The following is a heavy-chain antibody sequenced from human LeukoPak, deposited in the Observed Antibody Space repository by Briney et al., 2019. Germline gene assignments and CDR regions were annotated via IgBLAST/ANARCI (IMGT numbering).Heavy chain of an antibody. D-gene: IGHD2-2*01. CDR2: IYYSGST. Sequence: SETLSLTCTVSGDSISSSNSYWSWIRQPPGTGLEWIGYIYYSGSTNYNPSLKSRVTISVDTSKNQFSLKLSSVTAADTAVYYCARDRKDCSSTSCYSSWFDPWGQGTLVTVSS. CDR3: ARDRKDCSSTSCYSSWFDP. CDR1: GDSISSSNSY. V-gene: IGHV4-61*01. J-gene: IGHJ5*02.